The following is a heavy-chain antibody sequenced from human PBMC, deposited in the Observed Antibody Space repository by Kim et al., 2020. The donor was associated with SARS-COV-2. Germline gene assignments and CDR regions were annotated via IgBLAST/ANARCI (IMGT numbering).Heavy chain of an antibody. CDR2: IIPIFGTA. CDR3: ARVGGDTMVRGVFNKPKSVAFDI. V-gene: IGHV1-69*13. Sequence: SVKVSCKASGGTFSSYAISWVRQAPGQGLEWMGGIIPIFGTANYAQKFQGRVTITADESTSTAYMELSSLRSEDTAVYYCARVGGDTMVRGVFNKPKSVAFDIWGQGTMVTVSS. CDR1: GGTFSSYA. J-gene: IGHJ3*02. D-gene: IGHD3-10*01.